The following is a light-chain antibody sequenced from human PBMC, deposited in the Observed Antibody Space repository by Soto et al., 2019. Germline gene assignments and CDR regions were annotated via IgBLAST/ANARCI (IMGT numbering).Light chain of an antibody. CDR3: QQYNNWPA. Sequence: EIVLTQSPGTLSLSPGERATLSCRASQSVSSSFLAWYQQKPGQAPRLLIYDASNRATDIPARFSGSGSGTEFTLTISSLQSEDFAVYYCQQYNNWPAFGQGTKVDI. V-gene: IGKV3D-15*01. J-gene: IGKJ1*01. CDR2: DAS. CDR1: QSVSSS.